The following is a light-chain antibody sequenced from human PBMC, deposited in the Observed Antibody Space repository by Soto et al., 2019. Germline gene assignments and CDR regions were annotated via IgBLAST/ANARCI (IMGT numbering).Light chain of an antibody. J-gene: IGKJ1*01. CDR1: QGISNY. Sequence: IQMTQSPSSLSASVGDRVTITCRASQGISNYLAWYQQKPGKAPNVLIYGASSLRNGVPSRFSGSGSGTHFTLTINRLQSEDFATYFCLQDNSYPWTFGQGTKVEI. CDR2: GAS. CDR3: LQDNSYPWT. V-gene: IGKV1-6*01.